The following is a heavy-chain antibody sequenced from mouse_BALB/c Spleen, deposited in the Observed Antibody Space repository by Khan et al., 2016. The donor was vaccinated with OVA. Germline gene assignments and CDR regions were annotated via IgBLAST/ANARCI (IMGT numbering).Heavy chain of an antibody. CDR2: ITYGGNT. CDR1: GYSITSDYA. J-gene: IGHJ2*01. Sequence: EVQLQESGPGLVKPSQSLSLTCTVTGYSITSDYAWNWIRQFPGNKLEWMGYITYGGNTNYNPSLKSRISITRDTSKNQFFLQLNSVTTEDTATYYCARFDYWGQGTTLTVSS. CDR3: ARFDY. V-gene: IGHV3-2*02.